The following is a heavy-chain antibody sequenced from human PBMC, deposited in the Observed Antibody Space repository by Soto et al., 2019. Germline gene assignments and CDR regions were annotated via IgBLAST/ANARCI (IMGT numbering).Heavy chain of an antibody. D-gene: IGHD4-17*01. J-gene: IGHJ6*02. CDR1: GFTFSSYG. Sequence: GGSLRLSCAASGFTFSSYGMHWVRQASGKGLEWVAVIWYDGSNKYYADSVKGRFTISRDNSKNTLYLQMNSLRAEDTAVYYCARDLQEGGVTTNYYYYGMDVWGQGTTVTVSS. V-gene: IGHV3-33*01. CDR2: IWYDGSNK. CDR3: ARDLQEGGVTTNYYYYGMDV.